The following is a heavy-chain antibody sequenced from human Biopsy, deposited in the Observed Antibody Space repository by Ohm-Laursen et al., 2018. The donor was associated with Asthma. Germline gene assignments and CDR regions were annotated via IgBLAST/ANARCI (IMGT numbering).Heavy chain of an antibody. J-gene: IGHJ6*02. CDR2: LYDGDSGYT. Sequence: SDTLSLTCAASGGSISGYYWSWIRQSPGKGLEWVAYLYDGDSGYTNYNPSLRSRATISIDTSTNHFSLKLTSVTAADTAVYYCARADCSGGSCPYYYGLDVWGQGTTVTVS. D-gene: IGHD2-15*01. V-gene: IGHV4-59*07. CDR1: GGSISGYY. CDR3: ARADCSGGSCPYYYGLDV.